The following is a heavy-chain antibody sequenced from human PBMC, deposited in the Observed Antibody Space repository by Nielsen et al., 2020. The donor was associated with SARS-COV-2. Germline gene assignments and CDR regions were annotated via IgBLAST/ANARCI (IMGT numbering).Heavy chain of an antibody. J-gene: IGHJ3*01. D-gene: IGHD6-6*01. CDR1: GGSIRSSSYY. V-gene: IGHV4-39*07. CDR3: ARGEYSSSSDVFDV. CDR2: IYYSGST. Sequence: SETLSLTCAVSGGSIRSSSYYWGWIRQPPGKGLEWIGSIYYSGSTDYNPSLKSRVIISLDTSKNQLSLKLSSVTAADTADYYCARGEYSSSSDVFDVWGQGTMVTVSS.